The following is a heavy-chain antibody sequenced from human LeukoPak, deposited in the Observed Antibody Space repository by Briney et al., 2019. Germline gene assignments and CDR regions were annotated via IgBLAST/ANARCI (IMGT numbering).Heavy chain of an antibody. D-gene: IGHD5-18*01. CDR1: GGSISSYY. J-gene: IGHJ4*02. CDR3: ARFRGYSYGDFDY. CDR2: IYYSGST. V-gene: IGHV4-59*01. Sequence: SETLSLTCTVSGGSISSYYWSWIRQPPGKGLEWIGYIYYSGSTNYNPSLKSRVTISVDTSKNQFSLKLSSVTAPDTAVYYCARFRGYSYGDFDYWGQGTLVTVSS.